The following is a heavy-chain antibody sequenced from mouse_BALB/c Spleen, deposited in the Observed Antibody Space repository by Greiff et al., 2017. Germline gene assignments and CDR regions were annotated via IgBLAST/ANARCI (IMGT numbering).Heavy chain of an antibody. CDR3: ARRVLRYYAMDY. CDR1: GYAFSSYW. Sequence: QVQLQQSGAELVRPGSSVKISCKASGYAFSSYWMNWVKQRPGQGLEWIGQIYPGDGDTNYNGKFKGKATLTADKSSSTAYMQLSSLTSEDSAVYFCARRVLRYYAMDYWGQGTSVTVSS. V-gene: IGHV1-80*01. CDR2: IYPGDGDT. J-gene: IGHJ4*01. D-gene: IGHD1-1*01.